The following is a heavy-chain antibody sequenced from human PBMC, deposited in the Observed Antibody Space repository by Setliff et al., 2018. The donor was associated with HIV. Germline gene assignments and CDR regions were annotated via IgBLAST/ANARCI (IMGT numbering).Heavy chain of an antibody. V-gene: IGHV4-59*01. CDR1: GGSISSDY. CDR2: IYNSGYS. D-gene: IGHD5-12*01. Sequence: PSETLSLTCTVSGGSISSDYWSWIRQPPGKGLEWIGYIYNSGYSNSKPSLKSRVTISLDTSKNQFSLKLSSVTAADTAVYYCARGGGYRANDAYYDTGMDVWGQGITVTVSS. J-gene: IGHJ6*02. CDR3: ARGGGYRANDAYYDTGMDV.